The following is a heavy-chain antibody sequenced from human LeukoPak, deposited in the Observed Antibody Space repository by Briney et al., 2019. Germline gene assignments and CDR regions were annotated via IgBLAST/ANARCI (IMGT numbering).Heavy chain of an antibody. J-gene: IGHJ6*03. Sequence: SETLSLTCTASGGSITSSSYYWGWIRQPPGKGLEWIGSFYYSGSTYYNPSLKSRVTISVDTSKNQFSLKLSSVTAADTAVYYCARQYFGYYYMDVWGKGTTVTVSS. D-gene: IGHD3-9*01. CDR1: GGSITSSSYY. V-gene: IGHV4-39*01. CDR3: ARQYFGYYYMDV. CDR2: FYYSGST.